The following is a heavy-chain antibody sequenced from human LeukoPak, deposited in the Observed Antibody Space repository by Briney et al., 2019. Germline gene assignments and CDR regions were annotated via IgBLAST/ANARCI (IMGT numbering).Heavy chain of an antibody. CDR1: GYTFTGYY. Sequence: ASVKVSFKASGYTFTGYYMHWVRQAPGQGLEWMGWINPNSGGTNYAQKLQGRVTMTTDTSTSTAYMELRSLRSDDTAVYYCARVHYDILTGYSYFDYWGQGTLVTVSS. D-gene: IGHD3-9*01. CDR3: ARVHYDILTGYSYFDY. J-gene: IGHJ4*02. V-gene: IGHV1-2*02. CDR2: INPNSGGT.